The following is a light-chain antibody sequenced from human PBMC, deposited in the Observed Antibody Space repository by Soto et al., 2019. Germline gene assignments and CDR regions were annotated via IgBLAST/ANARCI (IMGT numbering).Light chain of an antibody. CDR2: RNN. CDR1: TSNIGSNY. V-gene: IGLV1-47*01. J-gene: IGLJ1*01. CDR3: ATWNDSLNGFYV. Sequence: QSVLTQPPSASGTPGQGVTISCSGSTSNIGSNYVYWYQQLPGTAPKLLIYRNNQRPSGVPDRFSGSKSGTSASLAISGLPSDDEADYFCATWNDSLNGFYVFGTGKKVTV.